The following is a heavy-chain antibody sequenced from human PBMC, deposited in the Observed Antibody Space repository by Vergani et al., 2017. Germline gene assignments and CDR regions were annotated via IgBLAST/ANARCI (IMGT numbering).Heavy chain of an antibody. CDR3: AKDFVPGRAFDI. V-gene: IGHV3-30*02. J-gene: IGHJ3*02. CDR2: IRYDDSRNK. CDR1: GFTFNNSN. Sequence: QVQLVESGGGVVQPGESLRLSCAASTSGFTFNNSNIHWVRQAPGKGLGWVAFIRYDDSRNKYYAASVQGRFIISRDNSKNTVFLQMNSLRPEDTALYYCAKDFVPGRAFDIWGQGTMVTVSS.